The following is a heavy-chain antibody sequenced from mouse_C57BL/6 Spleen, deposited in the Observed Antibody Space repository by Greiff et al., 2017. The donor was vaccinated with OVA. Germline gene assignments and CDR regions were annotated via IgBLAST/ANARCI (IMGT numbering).Heavy chain of an antibody. CDR3: ARKMGSNYVRYFDV. J-gene: IGHJ1*03. CDR1: GYTFTSYW. D-gene: IGHD2-5*01. V-gene: IGHV1-69*01. CDR2: IDPSDSYT. Sequence: QVQLKQPGAELVMPGASVKLSCKASGYTFTSYWMPWVKQRPGQGLEWIGEIDPSDSYTNYNQKFKGKSTLTVDKSSSTAYMQLSSLTSEDSAVYYCARKMGSNYVRYFDVWGTGTTVTVSS.